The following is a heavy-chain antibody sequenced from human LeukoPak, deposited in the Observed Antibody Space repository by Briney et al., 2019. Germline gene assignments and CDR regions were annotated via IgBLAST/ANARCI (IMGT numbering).Heavy chain of an antibody. CDR3: ARHYGSGSYYRIRYFDY. Sequence: PSETLSLTCTLSGGSISGTTYYWGWIRQPPGKGLEWIGSIYYSGNTYYNPSLKSRVTISVDTSKNQFSLKLSSVTAADTAVYYCARHYGSGSYYRIRYFDYWGQGTLVTVSS. J-gene: IGHJ4*02. D-gene: IGHD3-10*01. V-gene: IGHV4-39*01. CDR1: GGSISGTTYY. CDR2: IYYSGNT.